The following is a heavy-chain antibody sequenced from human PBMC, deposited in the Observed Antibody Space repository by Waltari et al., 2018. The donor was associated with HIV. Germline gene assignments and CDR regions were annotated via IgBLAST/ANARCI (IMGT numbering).Heavy chain of an antibody. D-gene: IGHD2-15*01. CDR2: VWYDGSNK. V-gene: IGHV3-33*01. CDR3: ARVGVVVAARDYYYGMDV. Sequence: QVQLVESGGGVVQPGRSLRLSCAASGFTFSSYGMHWVRQAPGQGLEWVAVVWYDGSNKYYADSVKGRFTISRDNSKNTLYLQMNSLRAEDTAVYYCARVGVVVAARDYYYGMDVWGQGTTVTVSS. CDR1: GFTFSSYG. J-gene: IGHJ6*02.